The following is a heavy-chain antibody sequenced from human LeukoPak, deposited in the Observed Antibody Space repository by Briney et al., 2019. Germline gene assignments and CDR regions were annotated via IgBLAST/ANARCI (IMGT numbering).Heavy chain of an antibody. Sequence: GGSLRLSCAASGFTVSSNYMNWVRQAPGKGLEWVSYISSSGSTIYYADSVKGRFTISRDNAKNSLYLQMNSLRTEDTAVYYCAELGITMIGGVWGKGTTVTISS. V-gene: IGHV3-48*03. CDR1: GFTVSSNY. CDR3: AELGITMIGGV. D-gene: IGHD3-10*02. CDR2: ISSSGSTI. J-gene: IGHJ6*04.